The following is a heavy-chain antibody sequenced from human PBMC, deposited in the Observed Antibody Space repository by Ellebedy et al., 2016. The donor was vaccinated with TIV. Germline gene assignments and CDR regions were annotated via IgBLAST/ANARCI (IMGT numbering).Heavy chain of an antibody. CDR3: ARAWGANTVTPFDY. J-gene: IGHJ4*02. CDR1: GFTFSSST. D-gene: IGHD4-17*01. Sequence: GESLKISCAASGFTFSSSTMNWVRQAPGKGLEWVSSISGSPTYIYYADSLKGRFTISRDNAKNSVYLQMNSLRAEDTAVYYCARAWGANTVTPFDYWGQGTLVTVSS. CDR2: ISGSPTYI. V-gene: IGHV3-21*01.